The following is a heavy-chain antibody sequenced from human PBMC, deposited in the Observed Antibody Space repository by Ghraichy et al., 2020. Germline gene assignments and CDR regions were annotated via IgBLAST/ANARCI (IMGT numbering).Heavy chain of an antibody. CDR2: RSPDEKTQ. Sequence: GGFLRLSCAASGFTFSRYGMHWVRQAPGKGLEWVALRSPDEKTQYYTDSVKGRFTVSRDDSKNTLFLQMNNLSPEDTGMYYCAKGEDGSPDYWGQGTLVIVSS. CDR3: AKGEDGSPDY. CDR1: GFTFSRYG. J-gene: IGHJ4*02. D-gene: IGHD1-26*01. V-gene: IGHV3-30*18.